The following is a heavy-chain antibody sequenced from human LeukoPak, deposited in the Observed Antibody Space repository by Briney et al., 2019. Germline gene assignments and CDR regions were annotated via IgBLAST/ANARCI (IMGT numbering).Heavy chain of an antibody. V-gene: IGHV4-39*01. CDR2: IYHSGST. CDR1: GGSISSSNYY. CDR3: ARHIRITMVRGSFDP. D-gene: IGHD3-10*01. Sequence: PSETLSLTCNVSGGSISSSNYYWGWIRQPPGKGLEWIGNIYHSGSTYYNPSLKSRVTISVDTSKNQFSLRLSSVTAADTAVYYCARHIRITMVRGSFDPWGQGTLVTVSS. J-gene: IGHJ5*02.